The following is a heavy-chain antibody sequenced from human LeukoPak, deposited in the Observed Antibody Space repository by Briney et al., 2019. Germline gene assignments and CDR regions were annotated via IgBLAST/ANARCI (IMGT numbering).Heavy chain of an antibody. CDR3: AREDVVLVDAVRYYYYGMDV. CDR2: INPSGGST. CDR1: GYNFFSYY. V-gene: IGHV1-46*01. D-gene: IGHD2-8*01. J-gene: IGHJ6*02. Sequence: ASVKVSCKASGYNFFSYYMHWVRQAPGQGLEWMGIINPSGGSTSYAQKFQDRVTMTRDTSTSTVYMELSSLKSEDTAVYYCAREDVVLVDAVRYYYYGMDVWGQGTTVTVPS.